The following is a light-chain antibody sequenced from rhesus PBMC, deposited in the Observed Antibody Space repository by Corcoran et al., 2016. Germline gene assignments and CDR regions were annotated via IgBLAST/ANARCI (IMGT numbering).Light chain of an antibody. CDR2: KAT. V-gene: IGKV1-22*01. CDR1: QSISNW. J-gene: IGKJ3*01. CDR3: QQYSSSPFT. Sequence: DIQMTQSPSSLSASVGATVTIPCRASQSISNWLAWYQPKPGKALKILIYKATTLQSRVPYRFSGIGSGTDFTLTISSLQSEDFATYYCQQYSSSPFTFGPGTKLDIK.